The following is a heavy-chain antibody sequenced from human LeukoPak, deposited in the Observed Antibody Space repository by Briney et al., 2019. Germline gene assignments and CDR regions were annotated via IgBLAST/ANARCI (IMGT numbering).Heavy chain of an antibody. Sequence: GGSLRLSCAASGFTFSSYSMNWVRQAPGKGLEWVSSISSSSSYIYYADSVKGRFTISRDNAKNSLYLQMNSLRTEDTAVYYCAREVAGTNYNWFDPWGQGTLVTVSS. CDR3: AREVAGTNYNWFDP. CDR1: GFTFSSYS. J-gene: IGHJ5*02. V-gene: IGHV3-21*01. D-gene: IGHD6-19*01. CDR2: ISSSSSYI.